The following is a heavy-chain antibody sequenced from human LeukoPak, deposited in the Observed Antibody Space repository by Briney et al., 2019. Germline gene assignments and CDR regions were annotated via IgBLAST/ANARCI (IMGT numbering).Heavy chain of an antibody. Sequence: GGSLRLSCAASGFTFRIHDMHWVRQTTGKGLEWVSGIKADGNTHYPDSVEGRFTISRDNAENSLYLQMDSLTAGDTALYYCVRSRIEALGSGNFDIWGRGTVVTVSS. D-gene: IGHD3-10*01. CDR2: IKADGNT. V-gene: IGHV3-13*01. CDR3: VRSRIEALGSGNFDI. J-gene: IGHJ3*02. CDR1: GFTFRIHD.